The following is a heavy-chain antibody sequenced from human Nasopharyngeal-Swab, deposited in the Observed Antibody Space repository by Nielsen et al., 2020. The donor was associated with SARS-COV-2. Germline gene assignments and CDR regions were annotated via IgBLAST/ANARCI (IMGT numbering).Heavy chain of an antibody. CDR2: IYYSGST. CDR3: ARGPGEVGTTYYYYYGMDV. V-gene: IGHV4-39*07. J-gene: IGHJ6*02. D-gene: IGHD1-1*01. Sequence: RQAPGKGLEWIGSIYYSGSTYYNPSLKSRVTISVDTSKNQFSLKLSSVTAADTAVYYCARGPGEVGTTYYYYYGMDVWGQGTTVTVS.